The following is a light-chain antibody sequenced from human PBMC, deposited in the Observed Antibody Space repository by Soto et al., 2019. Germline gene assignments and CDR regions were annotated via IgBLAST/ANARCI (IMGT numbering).Light chain of an antibody. V-gene: IGLV6-57*04. CDR3: QSYDSSNRV. J-gene: IGLJ2*01. CDR1: SGSIASNY. CDR2: EDN. Sequence: NFMLTQPHSVSGSPGKTVTISCTRSSGSIASNYVQWYRQRPGSAPTTIIFEDNQRPSGVPDRFSGSVDSSSNSASLTISGLKTEDEAVYYCQSYDSSNRVFGGGTKLTVL.